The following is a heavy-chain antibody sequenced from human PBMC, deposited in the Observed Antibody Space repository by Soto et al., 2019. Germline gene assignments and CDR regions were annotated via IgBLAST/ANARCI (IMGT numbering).Heavy chain of an antibody. CDR3: STDQFTVAGTVKVFDN. V-gene: IGHV3-15*01. CDR1: GFTFRNAW. D-gene: IGHD6-19*01. J-gene: IGHJ4*02. CDR2: IKSQGDGGRT. Sequence: EVQLVESGGGLVKPGVSLRLSCAASGFTFRNAWMSWVRQAPGKGLERVGRIKSQGDGGRTDYAAPVKGRFTLSREDAKITVCLQMGKETAVAAAVYICSTDQFTVAGTVKVFDNFSQGGLITVSS.